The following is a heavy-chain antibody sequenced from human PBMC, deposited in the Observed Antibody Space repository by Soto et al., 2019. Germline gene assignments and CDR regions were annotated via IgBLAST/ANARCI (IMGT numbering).Heavy chain of an antibody. CDR3: ARALREGLPIYYFDS. V-gene: IGHV2-26*01. CDR1: GFSLSKARMG. Sequence: QVTLKESGPVLVKPTETLTLTCSVSGFSLSKARMGVSWIRQPPGKALEWLAHIFWNDERSYNTSLKSRLTISMDTAESQVVLTMTNVDPVDTGTYFCARALREGLPIYYFDSWGQGTLVTVSS. J-gene: IGHJ4*02. D-gene: IGHD1-26*01. CDR2: IFWNDER.